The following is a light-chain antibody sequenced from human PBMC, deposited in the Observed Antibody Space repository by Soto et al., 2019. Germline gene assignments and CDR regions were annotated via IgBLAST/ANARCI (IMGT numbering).Light chain of an antibody. V-gene: IGKV1-5*03. J-gene: IGKJ2*01. CDR3: QQYKSYPYT. Sequence: DIQMNQSPSTLSASVGDRVTITCRASQSISSWLAWYQQKPWKAPKLLIYQASSLETGVPSRFSGSASGTDFTLTISSLQPDDFATYFCQQYKSYPYTFGQETKVEIK. CDR1: QSISSW. CDR2: QAS.